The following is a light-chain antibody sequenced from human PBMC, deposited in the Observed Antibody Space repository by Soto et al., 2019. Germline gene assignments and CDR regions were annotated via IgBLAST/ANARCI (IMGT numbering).Light chain of an antibody. J-gene: IGKJ2*01. CDR3: QDRGKWPRT. CDR2: GTS. CDR1: QSVGSY. V-gene: IGKV3-11*01. Sequence: EIVLTQSPATLSLSPGERATLSCRASQSVGSYLAWYQQKPGQAPRLLIYGTSNRASGITGRFSGSGSETDFTLTISSLEPEDCGVYYCQDRGKWPRTFGQGTKLEIK.